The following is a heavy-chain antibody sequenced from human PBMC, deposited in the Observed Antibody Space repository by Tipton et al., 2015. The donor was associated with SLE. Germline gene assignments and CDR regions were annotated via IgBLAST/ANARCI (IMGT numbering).Heavy chain of an antibody. CDR3: AREWFGAFDI. CDR2: IYYSGST. V-gene: IGHV4-59*01. Sequence: TLSLTCTVSGGSISSYYWSWIRQPPGKGLEWIGYIYYSGSTNYNPSLKSRVTISVDTSKNQFSLKLSSVTAADTAAYYCAREWFGAFDIRGQGTMVTVSS. J-gene: IGHJ3*02. D-gene: IGHD3-16*01. CDR1: GGSISSYY.